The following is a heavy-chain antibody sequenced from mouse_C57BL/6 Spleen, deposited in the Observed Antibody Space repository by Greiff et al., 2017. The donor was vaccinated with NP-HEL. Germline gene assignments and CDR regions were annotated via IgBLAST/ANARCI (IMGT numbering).Heavy chain of an antibody. CDR3: AREVPSPRYFDV. V-gene: IGHV1-82*01. J-gene: IGHJ1*03. CDR1: GYAFSSSW. Sequence: VMLVESGPELVKPGASVKISCKASGYAFSSSWMNWVKQRPGKGLEWIGRIYPGDGDTNYNGKFKGKATLTADKSSSTAYMQLSSLTSEDSAVYFCAREVPSPRYFDVWGTGTTVTVSS. D-gene: IGHD6-1*01. CDR2: IYPGDGDT.